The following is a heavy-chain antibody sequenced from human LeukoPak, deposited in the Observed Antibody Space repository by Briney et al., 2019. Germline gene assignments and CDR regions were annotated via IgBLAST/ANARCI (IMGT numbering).Heavy chain of an antibody. CDR2: IYYSGGT. V-gene: IGHV4-59*01. D-gene: IGHD3-10*01. J-gene: IGHJ6*03. Sequence: SETLSLTCTVSGGSISNYYWSWIRQTPGKGLEWIGYIYYSGGTNYSPSLKSRVTISVDTSKNQFSLNLKSVTTADTAVYYCARQFVSDYYYYMDVWGKGTTISISS. CDR1: GGSISNYY. CDR3: ARQFVSDYYYYMDV.